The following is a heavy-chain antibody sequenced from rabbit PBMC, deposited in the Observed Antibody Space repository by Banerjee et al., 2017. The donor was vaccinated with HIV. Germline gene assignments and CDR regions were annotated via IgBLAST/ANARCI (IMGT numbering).Heavy chain of an antibody. V-gene: IGHV1S45*01. CDR3: ARDLAGVIGWNFNL. CDR2: INTSSGNT. Sequence: QEQLVESGGGLVQPGGSLTLSCKASGFDFSTYGVSWVRQAPGKGLEWIGCINTSSGNTVYASWAKGRFTISKTSSTTVTLQMTSLTAADTATYFCARDLAGVIGWNFNLWGQGTLVTVS. J-gene: IGHJ4*01. CDR1: GFDFSTYG. D-gene: IGHD4-1*01.